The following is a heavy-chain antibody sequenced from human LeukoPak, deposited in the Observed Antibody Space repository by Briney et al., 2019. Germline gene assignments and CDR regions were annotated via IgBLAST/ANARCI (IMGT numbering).Heavy chain of an antibody. CDR1: GYTFTGYY. J-gene: IGHJ6*03. CDR3: ATRPSFGYYYYMDV. CDR2: INPNSGGT. D-gene: IGHD3-16*01. Sequence: ASVKVSCKASGYTFTGYYMHWVRQAPGQGLEWMGWINPNSGGTNYAQKFQGRVTMTRDTSISTAYMELSRLRSDDTAVYYCATRPSFGYYYYMDVWGKGTTVTISS. V-gene: IGHV1-2*02.